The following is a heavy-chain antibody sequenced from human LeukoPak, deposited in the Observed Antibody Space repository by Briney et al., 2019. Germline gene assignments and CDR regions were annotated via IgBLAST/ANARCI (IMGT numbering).Heavy chain of an antibody. CDR2: MNPNSGNT. Sequence: ASVKVSCKASGYTFTSYDINWVRQATGQGLEWMGWMNPNSGNTGYAQKFQGRVTMTRNTSTSTAYMELSSLRSEDTAVYYCARGSWSYSNYGWFDPWGQGTLVTVSS. CDR3: ARGSWSYSNYGWFDP. J-gene: IGHJ5*02. D-gene: IGHD4-4*01. CDR1: GYTFTSYD. V-gene: IGHV1-8*01.